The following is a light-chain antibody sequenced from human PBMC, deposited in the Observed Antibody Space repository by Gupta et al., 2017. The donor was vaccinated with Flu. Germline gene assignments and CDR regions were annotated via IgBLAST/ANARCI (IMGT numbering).Light chain of an antibody. V-gene: IGLV2-14*01. CDR2: EVS. CDR1: SSDVGAYNY. CDR3: SSYTSSSNDVV. Sequence: ITISCTGTSSDVGAYNYFSWYQHHPGTAPNLMVYEVSNRHSGVSTRFSGSKSGNTASLTISGLQAEEEADYYCSSYTSSSNDVVFGGGTKLTVL. J-gene: IGLJ2*01.